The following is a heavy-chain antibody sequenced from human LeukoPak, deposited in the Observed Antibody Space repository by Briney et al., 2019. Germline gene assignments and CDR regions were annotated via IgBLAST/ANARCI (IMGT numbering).Heavy chain of an antibody. V-gene: IGHV4-4*09. J-gene: IGHJ4*02. D-gene: IGHD3-22*01. CDR1: GGSISSYY. Sequence: SETLSPTCTVSGGSISSYYWSWIRQPPGKGLEWIGYIYTSGSTNYNPSLKSRVTISVDTSKNQFSLKLSSVTAADTAVYYCAGHAISYYYDSSGYYYVPGGLDYWGQGTLVTVSS. CDR2: IYTSGST. CDR3: AGHAISYYYDSSGYYYVPGGLDY.